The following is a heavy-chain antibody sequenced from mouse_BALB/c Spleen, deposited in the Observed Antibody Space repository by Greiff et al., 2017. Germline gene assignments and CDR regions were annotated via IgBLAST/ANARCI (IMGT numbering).Heavy chain of an antibody. CDR1: GYTFTSYW. V-gene: IGHV1S81*02. CDR2: INPSNGRT. J-gene: IGHJ2*01. CDR3: ARRGIYDGYYTDY. Sequence: QVQLQQPGAELVKPGASVKLSCKASGYTFTSYWMHWVKQRPGQGLEWIGEINPSNGRTNYNEKFKSTATLTVDKSSSTAYMQLSSLTSEDSAVYYCARRGIYDGYYTDYWGQGTTLTVSS. D-gene: IGHD2-3*01.